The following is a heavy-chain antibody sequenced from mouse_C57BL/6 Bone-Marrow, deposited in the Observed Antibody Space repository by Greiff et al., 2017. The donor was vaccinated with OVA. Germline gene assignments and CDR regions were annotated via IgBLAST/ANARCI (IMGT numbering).Heavy chain of an antibody. CDR2: IWTGGGK. CDR1: GFSFTSYA. J-gene: IGHJ2*01. D-gene: IGHD3-3*01. Sequence: VKLKESGPGLVAPSQSLSITCTVSGFSFTSYAITWVRQTPGKGLEWLGVIWTGGGKNYNSALKSRLSTSKDNSKSQVFLKMNSLQTDDTARYYCARTGLLDYWGHGTTLTVSS. V-gene: IGHV2-9-1*01. CDR3: ARTGLLDY.